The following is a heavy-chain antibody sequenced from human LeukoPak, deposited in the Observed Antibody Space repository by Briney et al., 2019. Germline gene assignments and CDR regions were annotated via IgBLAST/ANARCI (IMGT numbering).Heavy chain of an antibody. V-gene: IGHV1-8*03. CDR1: GYTFTSYD. Sequence: ASVKLSCKASGYTFTSYDINWVRQATGQGLEWMGWMNTNSGNTGYAQKFQGRVTITRNTSISTAYMELSSLRSEDTAVYYCARGMVAVAGLDAFDIWGQGTMVTVSS. J-gene: IGHJ3*02. CDR2: MNTNSGNT. D-gene: IGHD6-19*01. CDR3: ARGMVAVAGLDAFDI.